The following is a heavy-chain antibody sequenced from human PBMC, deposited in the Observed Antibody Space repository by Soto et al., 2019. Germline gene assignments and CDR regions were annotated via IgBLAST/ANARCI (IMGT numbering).Heavy chain of an antibody. CDR2: ISYDGSNK. V-gene: IGHV3-30-3*01. J-gene: IGHJ6*02. CDR1: GFTFSSYA. CDR3: ARAPTRMVRGVTPLGLGINYYYGMDV. Sequence: GGSLRLSCAASGFTFSSYAMHWVRQAPGKGLEWVAVISYDGSNKYYADSVKGRFTISRDNSKNTLYLQMNSLRAEDTAVYYCARAPTRMVRGVTPLGLGINYYYGMDVWGQGTTVTVSS. D-gene: IGHD3-10*01.